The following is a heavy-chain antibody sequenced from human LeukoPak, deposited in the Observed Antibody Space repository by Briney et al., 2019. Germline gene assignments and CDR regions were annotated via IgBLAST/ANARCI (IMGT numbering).Heavy chain of an antibody. J-gene: IGHJ4*02. V-gene: IGHV1-2*06. Sequence: ASVKVSCKASGYAFTGYYMQWVREAPGQGLEWMGRINPNSGGTNYAQKFRGRVTMTRDTSISTAYMELSRLRSDDPAVYYCARGHMVRGVITIFDYWGQGTLVTVSS. CDR2: INPNSGGT. CDR3: ARGHMVRGVITIFDY. CDR1: GYAFTGYY. D-gene: IGHD3-10*01.